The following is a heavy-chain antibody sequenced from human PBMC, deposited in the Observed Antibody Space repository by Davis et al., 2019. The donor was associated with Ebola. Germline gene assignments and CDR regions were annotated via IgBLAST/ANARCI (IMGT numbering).Heavy chain of an antibody. V-gene: IGHV1-69*10. J-gene: IGHJ4*02. Sequence: SVKVSCKASGGTFSSYAISWVRQAPGQGLEWMGGIIPILGIANYAQKFQGRVTITADKSTSTAYMELSSLRSEDTAVYYCASAEGDSSGYYLYYFDYWGQGTLVTVSS. D-gene: IGHD3-22*01. CDR3: ASAEGDSSGYYLYYFDY. CDR2: IIPILGIA. CDR1: GGTFSSYA.